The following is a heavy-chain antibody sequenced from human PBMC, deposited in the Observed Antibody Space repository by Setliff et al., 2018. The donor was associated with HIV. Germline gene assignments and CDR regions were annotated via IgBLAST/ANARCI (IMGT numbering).Heavy chain of an antibody. J-gene: IGHJ5*02. V-gene: IGHV3-15*01. CDR2: IKSKEDGGTI. CDR1: GMTFSDAW. D-gene: IGHD1-26*01. Sequence: PGGSLRLSCAASGMTFSDAWMTWVRQAPGKGLEWVGRIKSKEDGGTIEYAAPVKGRFTISRDDSKDTLYLQMNSLKIEDTAVYYCTTRLSGSYIPNWFDPWGQGTLVTVS. CDR3: TTRLSGSYIPNWFDP.